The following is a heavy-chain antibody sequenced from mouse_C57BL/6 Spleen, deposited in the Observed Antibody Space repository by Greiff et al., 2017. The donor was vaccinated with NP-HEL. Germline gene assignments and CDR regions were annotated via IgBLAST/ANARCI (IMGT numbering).Heavy chain of an antibody. J-gene: IGHJ1*03. CDR1: GYTFTDYN. D-gene: IGHD1-1*01. V-gene: IGHV1-22*01. CDR3: ARDYYGSSPNWYFGG. Sequence: VQLQQSGPELVKPGASVKMSCKASGYTFTDYNMHWVKQSPGKSLEWIGYINPNNGGTSYNQKFKGKATLTVNKSSSTAYMELRSLTSDDSAVYYCARDYYGSSPNWYFGGWGTGATVTVAT. CDR2: INPNNGGT.